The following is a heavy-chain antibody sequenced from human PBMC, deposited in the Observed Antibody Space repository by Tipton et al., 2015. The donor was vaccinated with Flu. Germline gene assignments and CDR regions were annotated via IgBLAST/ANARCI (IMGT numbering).Heavy chain of an antibody. J-gene: IGHJ3*02. CDR2: INHSGST. V-gene: IGHV4-34*01. CDR1: GGSFSGYY. Sequence: TLSLTCAVYGGSFSGYYWSWIRQPPGKGLEWIGEINHSGSTNYNPSLKSRVTISVDTSKNQFSLKLSSVTAADTAVYYCASAPPNDAFDIWGQGTMVTVSS. CDR3: ASAPPNDAFDI.